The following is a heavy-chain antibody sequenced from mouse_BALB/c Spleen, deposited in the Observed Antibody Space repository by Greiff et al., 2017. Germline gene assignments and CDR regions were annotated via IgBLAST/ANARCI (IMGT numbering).Heavy chain of an antibody. Sequence: QVQLQQSGAELVRPGVSVKISCKGSGYTFTDYAMHWVKQSHAKSLEWIGVISTYYGDASYNQKFKGKATMTVDKSSSTAYMELARLTSEDSAIYYCASGGNYEAMDYWGQGTSVTVSS. V-gene: IGHV1S137*01. D-gene: IGHD2-1*01. J-gene: IGHJ4*01. CDR1: GYTFTDYA. CDR2: ISTYYGDA. CDR3: ASGGNYEAMDY.